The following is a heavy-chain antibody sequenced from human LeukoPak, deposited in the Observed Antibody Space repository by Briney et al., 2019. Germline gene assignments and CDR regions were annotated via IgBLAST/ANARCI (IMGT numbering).Heavy chain of an antibody. J-gene: IGHJ4*02. V-gene: IGHV3-30*02. CDR1: GFTFSSYG. D-gene: IGHD3-22*01. CDR2: IRYDASNK. Sequence: GGSLRLSCAASGFTFSSYGRHWVRQAPGKGLDWVAFIRYDASNKYYADSVKGRFTISRDNSKNTLYLQMNSLRGEDTAVYYCAKGQRDDYYDSSGYYPNFFDFWGQGTLVTVSS. CDR3: AKGQRDDYYDSSGYYPNFFDF.